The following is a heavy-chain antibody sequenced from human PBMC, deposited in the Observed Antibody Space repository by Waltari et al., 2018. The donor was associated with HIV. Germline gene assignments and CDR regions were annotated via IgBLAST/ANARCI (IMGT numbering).Heavy chain of an antibody. J-gene: IGHJ6*02. D-gene: IGHD4-4*01. Sequence: QVQLVESGGGVVQPGGSLRLSWAASGFTFTGYAIHWVCQAPGKGLEWVAFMRYDGTNKYYADSWKGRFTISRDNSKNSLYLQMNSLRAEDTALYYCAKEGATLTTSAYFYYYGMDVWGQGTTVTVSS. V-gene: IGHV3-30*02. CDR2: MRYDGTNK. CDR3: AKEGATLTTSAYFYYYGMDV. CDR1: GFTFTGYA.